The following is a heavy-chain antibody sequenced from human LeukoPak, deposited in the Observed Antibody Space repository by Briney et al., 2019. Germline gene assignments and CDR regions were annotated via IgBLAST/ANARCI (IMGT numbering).Heavy chain of an antibody. CDR2: ITPYSGGT. J-gene: IGHJ3*02. CDR3: AANYGDYVVGDAFDI. D-gene: IGHD4-17*01. V-gene: IGHV1-2*02. Sequence: GASVKVSCKASGYTFTDYYIHWVRQAPGQGLEWMGWITPYSGGTDYAQKFQGRVTMTMDTSISTVYMELSRLRSDDTAVYYCAANYGDYVVGDAFDIWGQGTMVTVSS. CDR1: GYTFTDYY.